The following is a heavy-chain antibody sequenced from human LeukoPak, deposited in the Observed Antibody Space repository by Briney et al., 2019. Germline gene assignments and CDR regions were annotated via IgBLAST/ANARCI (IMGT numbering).Heavy chain of an antibody. Sequence: SETLSLTCTVSGDSNTNSLYYWGWVRQPPGKGLEWIGTIDYGGSTYYNPSLKSRATISIDTSKNQFSLKLSSVTAADTAVYYCARTTLGRSPDLDAFDIWGQGTMVTVSS. CDR2: IDYGGST. D-gene: IGHD1-26*01. CDR1: GDSNTNSLYY. J-gene: IGHJ3*02. CDR3: ARTTLGRSPDLDAFDI. V-gene: IGHV4-39*07.